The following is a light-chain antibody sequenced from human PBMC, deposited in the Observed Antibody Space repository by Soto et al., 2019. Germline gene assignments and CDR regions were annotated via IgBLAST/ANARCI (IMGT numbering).Light chain of an antibody. CDR3: QQYNNWPIT. CDR2: RAS. Sequence: EVVLTQSTATLSVSPGEGATLSCRASQSVNVLLAWYQQKPGQAPRLLIYRASTRATGVPARFSGSGSETEFTLTISNLQSEDFALYYCQQYNNWPITFGQGTRLEIK. J-gene: IGKJ5*01. V-gene: IGKV3-15*01. CDR1: QSVNVL.